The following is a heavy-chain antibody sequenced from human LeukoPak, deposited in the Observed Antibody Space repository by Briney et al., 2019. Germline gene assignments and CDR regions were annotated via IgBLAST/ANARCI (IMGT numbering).Heavy chain of an antibody. Sequence: ASVKVSCKASGYTFTGYYMHWVRQAPGQGLEWMGWINPNSGGTNYAQKFQGWVTMTRDTSISTAYMELSRLRSDDTAVYYCARSDVTFGGVIATFDYWGQGTLVTVSS. V-gene: IGHV1-2*04. CDR2: INPNSGGT. J-gene: IGHJ4*02. CDR3: ARSDVTFGGVIATFDY. D-gene: IGHD3-16*02. CDR1: GYTFTGYY.